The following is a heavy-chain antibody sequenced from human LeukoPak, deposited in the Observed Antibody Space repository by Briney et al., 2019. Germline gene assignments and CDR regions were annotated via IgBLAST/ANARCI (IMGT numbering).Heavy chain of an antibody. J-gene: IGHJ6*04. Sequence: ASVKVSCKASGYSFSDHAIHWLRQAPGQSLEWMGWITVDIDDTRYSQRFQDRVTITRDTSASTAYMELRNLRSEDTAVYYCAKDRRYFDQGSGMDVWGKGTTVTVSS. V-gene: IGHV1-3*01. CDR2: ITVDIDDT. CDR1: GYSFSDHA. CDR3: AKDRRYFDQGSGMDV. D-gene: IGHD3-9*01.